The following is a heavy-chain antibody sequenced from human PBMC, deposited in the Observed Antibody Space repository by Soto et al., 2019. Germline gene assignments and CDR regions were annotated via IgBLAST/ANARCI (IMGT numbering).Heavy chain of an antibody. D-gene: IGHD2-15*01. CDR3: ARGGAMIVVVVAATPLDY. CDR2: IYYSGST. V-gene: IGHV4-39*01. Sequence: QLQLQESGPGLVKPSETLSLTCTVSGGSISSSSYYWGWIRQPPGKGLEWIGSIYYSGSTYYNPSLKSRVTISVDTSKNQFSLKLSSVTAADTAVYYCARGGAMIVVVVAATPLDYWGQGTLVTVSS. CDR1: GGSISSSSYY. J-gene: IGHJ4*02.